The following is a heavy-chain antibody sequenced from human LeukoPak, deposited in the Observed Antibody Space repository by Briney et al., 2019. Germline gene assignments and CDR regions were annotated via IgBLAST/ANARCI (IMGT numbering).Heavy chain of an antibody. J-gene: IGHJ4*02. CDR1: GYTFTSYG. CDR3: AREDGYYYGSGSSSGY. CDR2: ISAYNGNT. D-gene: IGHD3-10*01. Sequence: ASVKVSCKASGYTFTSYGISWVRQAPGQGLEWMGWISAYNGNTNYAQKLQGRVTMTTGTSTSTAYMELRSLRSDDTAVYYCAREDGYYYGSGSSSGYWGQGTLVTVSS. V-gene: IGHV1-18*01.